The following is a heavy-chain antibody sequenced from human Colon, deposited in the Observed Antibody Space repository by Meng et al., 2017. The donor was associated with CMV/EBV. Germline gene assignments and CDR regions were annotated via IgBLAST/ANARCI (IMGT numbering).Heavy chain of an antibody. CDR1: GYTFTGYY. D-gene: IGHD2-2*01. Sequence: ASVKVSCKASGYTFTGYYMHWVRQAPGQGLEWMGWNNPNSGGTNYAQKFQGRVTMTRDTSISTAYMELSRLRSDDTAVYYCARGYQLTEGDDWFDPWGQGTLVTVSS. CDR3: ARGYQLTEGDDWFDP. V-gene: IGHV1-2*02. CDR2: NNPNSGGT. J-gene: IGHJ5*02.